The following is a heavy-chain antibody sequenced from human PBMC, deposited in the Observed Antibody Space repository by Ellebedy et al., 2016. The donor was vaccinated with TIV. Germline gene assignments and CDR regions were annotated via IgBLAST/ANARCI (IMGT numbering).Heavy chain of an antibody. CDR3: ARALKLRATLIDH. Sequence: GESLKISXAASGFTFSSYWMTWVRQAPGKGLEWVANIKQDGSETYIVDSVKGRFTISKDNAKESLHLQMNSLRAEDTAVYYCARALKLRATLIDHWGQGTLVTVSS. CDR2: IKQDGSET. V-gene: IGHV3-7*01. CDR1: GFTFSSYW. D-gene: IGHD1-7*01. J-gene: IGHJ4*02.